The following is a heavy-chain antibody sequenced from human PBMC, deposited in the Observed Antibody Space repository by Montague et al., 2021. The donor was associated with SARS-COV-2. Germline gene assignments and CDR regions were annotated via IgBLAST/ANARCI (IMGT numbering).Heavy chain of an antibody. D-gene: IGHD3-10*01. Sequence: RLSWSASGFTFSSYAMHWVRQAPGKGLEWVAVISYDGSNKYYADSVKGRFTISRDNSKNTLYLQMNSLRAEDTAVYYCARDLREGPLLWFGELLLGDGMDVWGQGTTVTVSS. V-gene: IGHV3-30-3*01. J-gene: IGHJ6*02. CDR2: ISYDGSNK. CDR3: ARDLREGPLLWFGELLLGDGMDV. CDR1: GFTFSSYA.